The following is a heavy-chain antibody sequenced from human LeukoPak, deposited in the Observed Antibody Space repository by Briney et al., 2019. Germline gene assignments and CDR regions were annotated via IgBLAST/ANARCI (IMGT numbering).Heavy chain of an antibody. V-gene: IGHV4-28*01. D-gene: IGHD6-13*01. CDR2: IYYSGST. Sequence: PSDTLSLTCAVSGYSISSSNWWGRIRQPPGKGLEWIGYIYYSGSTYYNPSLKSRVTMSVDTSKNQFSLKLSSVTAVDTAVYYCGSSSWCRAYAFDIWGQGTMVTVSS. J-gene: IGHJ3*02. CDR1: GYSISSSNW. CDR3: GSSSWCRAYAFDI.